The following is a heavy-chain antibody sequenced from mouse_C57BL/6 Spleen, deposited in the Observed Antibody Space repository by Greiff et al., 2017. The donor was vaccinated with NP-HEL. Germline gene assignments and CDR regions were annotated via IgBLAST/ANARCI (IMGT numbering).Heavy chain of an antibody. CDR3: ARGGDVGAMDY. Sequence: VQLQQSGAELVMPGASVKLSCKASGYTFTSYWMHWVKQRPGQGLEWIGEIDPSDSYTNYNQKFKGKSTLTVDKSSSTAYMQLSSLTSEDSAVYYCARGGDVGAMDYGGQGTSVTVSS. J-gene: IGHJ4*01. CDR1: GYTFTSYW. CDR2: IDPSDSYT. V-gene: IGHV1-69*01. D-gene: IGHD3-3*01.